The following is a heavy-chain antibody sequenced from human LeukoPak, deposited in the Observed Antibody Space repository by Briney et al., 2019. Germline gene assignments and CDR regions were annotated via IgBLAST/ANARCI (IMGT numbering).Heavy chain of an antibody. J-gene: IGHJ6*02. CDR2: ISSSSSYI. Sequence: GGSLRLSCAASGFTFSSYSMNWVRQAPGKGLEGVSSISSSSSYIYYADSVKGRFTISRDNAKNSLYVQMNSLRAEDTAVYYCAREAFYYYGMDVWGQGTTVTVSS. CDR3: AREAFYYYGMDV. V-gene: IGHV3-21*01. CDR1: GFTFSSYS.